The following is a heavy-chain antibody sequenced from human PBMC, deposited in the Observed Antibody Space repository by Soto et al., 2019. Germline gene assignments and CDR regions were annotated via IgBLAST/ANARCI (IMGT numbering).Heavy chain of an antibody. Sequence: GGSLRLSCAASGFTFSSYGMHWVRQAPGKGLEWVAVISYDGSNKYYADSVKGRFTISRDNSKNTLYLQMNSLRAEDTAVYYCAKEGTGTRGPNFDYWGQGTLVTVSS. CDR2: ISYDGSNK. CDR1: GFTFSSYG. V-gene: IGHV3-30*18. J-gene: IGHJ4*02. CDR3: AKEGTGTRGPNFDY. D-gene: IGHD1-7*01.